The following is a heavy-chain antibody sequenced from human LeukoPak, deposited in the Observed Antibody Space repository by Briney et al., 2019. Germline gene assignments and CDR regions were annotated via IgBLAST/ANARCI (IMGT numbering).Heavy chain of an antibody. CDR3: ARDPTTVTTGVLGY. Sequence: GGSLRLSCAASGFTFSSYAMSWVCQAPGKGLEWVSSISSSSSYIYYADSVKGRFTISRDNAKNSLYLQMNSLRAEDTAVYYCARDPTTVTTGVLGYWGQGTLVTVSS. D-gene: IGHD4-17*01. V-gene: IGHV3-21*01. CDR2: ISSSSSYI. CDR1: GFTFSSYA. J-gene: IGHJ4*01.